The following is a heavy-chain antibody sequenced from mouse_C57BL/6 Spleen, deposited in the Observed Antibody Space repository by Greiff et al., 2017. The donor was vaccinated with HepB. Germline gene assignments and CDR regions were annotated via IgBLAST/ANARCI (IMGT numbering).Heavy chain of an antibody. V-gene: IGHV5-4*01. CDR2: ISDGGSYT. CDR1: GFTFSSYA. D-gene: IGHD1-1*01. CDR3: ARERGYYGSRNAMDY. Sequence: EVKLVESGGGLVKPGGSLKLSCAASGFTFSSYAMSWVRQTPEKRLEWVATISDGGSYTYYPDNVKGRFTISRDNAKNNLYLQMSHLKSEDTAMYYCARERGYYGSRNAMDYWGQGTSVTVSS. J-gene: IGHJ4*01.